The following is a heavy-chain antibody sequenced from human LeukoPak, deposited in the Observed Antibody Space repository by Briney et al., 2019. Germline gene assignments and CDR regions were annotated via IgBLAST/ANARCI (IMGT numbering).Heavy chain of an antibody. D-gene: IGHD4-17*01. Sequence: PSETLSLTCTVSGGSISSFYWSWIRQPPGKGLEWIGYIYYSGNTNYNPSLKSRVTLSVDTSKNQFSLKLSSVTAADTAVYYYAREDPQTTVPEGMDVWGQGTTVSVSS. J-gene: IGHJ6*02. V-gene: IGHV4-59*01. CDR3: AREDPQTTVPEGMDV. CDR2: IYYSGNT. CDR1: GGSISSFY.